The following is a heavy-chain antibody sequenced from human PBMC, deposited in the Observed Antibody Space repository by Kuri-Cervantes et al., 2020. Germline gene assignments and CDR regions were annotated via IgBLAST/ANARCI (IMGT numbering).Heavy chain of an antibody. CDR1: GGSFRGYY. CDR2: INQSGST. CDR3: AREKVCYVGWFDH. J-gene: IGHJ5*02. Sequence: SHTLSLPRAVYGGSFRGYYWTWIRQPPGKGLEWIGEINQSGSTNYKPSLKSRGAMSVDTSKNQFSLKLSSVNAVDTAVYYCAREKVCYVGWFDHWGQGTMVTVSS. V-gene: IGHV4-34*10. D-gene: IGHD2-15*01.